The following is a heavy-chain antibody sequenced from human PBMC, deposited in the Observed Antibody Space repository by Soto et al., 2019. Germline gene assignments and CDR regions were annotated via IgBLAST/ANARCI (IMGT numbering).Heavy chain of an antibody. D-gene: IGHD3-9*01. CDR1: GFTISSYV. V-gene: IGHV3-23*01. J-gene: IGHJ4*02. CDR3: ARDPSTGYADS. CDR2: ISSGGDDT. Sequence: EVHLLESGGDLVQPGGSLRLSCAASGFTISSYVLNWVRQSPGKGLEWVSTISSGGDDTYYADSVKGRFTISRDNSKNTLYLQMNSLRAEDTAIYYCARDPSTGYADSWGQGTLVTVSS.